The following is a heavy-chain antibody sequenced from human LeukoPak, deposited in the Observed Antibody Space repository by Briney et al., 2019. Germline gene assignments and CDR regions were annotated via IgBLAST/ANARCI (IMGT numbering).Heavy chain of an antibody. CDR2: IIPIFGTA. V-gene: IGHV1-69*13. CDR1: GYTFTSYY. D-gene: IGHD5-24*01. J-gene: IGHJ4*02. CDR3: ARDLGRDGYKKFDY. Sequence: SVKVSCKASGYTFTSYYMHWVRQAPGQGLEWMGGIIPIFGTANYAQKFQGRVTITADESTSTAYMELSSLRSEDTAVYYCARDLGRDGYKKFDYWGQGTLVTVSS.